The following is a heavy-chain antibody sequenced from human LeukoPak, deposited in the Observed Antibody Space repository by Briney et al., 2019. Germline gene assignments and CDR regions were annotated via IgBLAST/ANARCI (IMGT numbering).Heavy chain of an antibody. J-gene: IGHJ3*02. CDR1: GFTFSNAW. Sequence: PGGSLRLSCAASGFTFSNAWMSWVRQAPGKGLEWVGRIKSKTDGGTTDYAAPVKGRFTISRDDSKNTLYLQMNSLKTEDTAVYYCTTRPGYSSGWGNAFDIWGQGTMVTVPS. CDR3: TTRPGYSSGWGNAFDI. CDR2: IKSKTDGGTT. D-gene: IGHD6-19*01. V-gene: IGHV3-15*01.